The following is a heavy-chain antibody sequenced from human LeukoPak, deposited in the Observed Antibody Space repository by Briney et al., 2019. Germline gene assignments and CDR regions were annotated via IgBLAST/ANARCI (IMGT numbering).Heavy chain of an antibody. CDR1: GYTLTSYA. CDR2: INTGNGNT. CDR3: ARGGSRMTTFYIIDY. D-gene: IGHD4-11*01. J-gene: IGHJ4*02. Sequence: ASVKVSCKASGYTLTSYAIHWVRQAPGQRPEWMGWINTGNGNTKYSQKFQGRVTITRDTSANTAYMELSSLRFEDAAVYYCARGGSRMTTFYIIDYWGQGTLVTVSS. V-gene: IGHV1-3*04.